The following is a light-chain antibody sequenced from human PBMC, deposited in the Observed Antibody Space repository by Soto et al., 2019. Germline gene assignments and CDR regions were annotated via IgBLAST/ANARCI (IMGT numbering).Light chain of an antibody. Sequence: QSVLTQSPSASASPGASVILTCTLSSGHSSYAIAWHQQQPEKGPRYLMNLNSDGSHTKGDGIPDRFSGSSSEAERYLTISSLQAEDEADYYCQTGGTGIGVFGGGTKVTVL. J-gene: IGLJ2*01. CDR2: LNSDGSH. CDR3: QTGGTGIGV. V-gene: IGLV4-69*01. CDR1: SGHSSYA.